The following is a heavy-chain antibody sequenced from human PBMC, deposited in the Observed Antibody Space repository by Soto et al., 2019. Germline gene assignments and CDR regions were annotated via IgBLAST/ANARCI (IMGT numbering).Heavy chain of an antibody. D-gene: IGHD6-6*01. V-gene: IGHV1-69*13. CDR2: IIPIFGTA. Sequence: VKVSCKASGGTFSSYAISWVRQAPGQGLEWMGGIIPIFGTANYAQKFQGRVTITADESTSTAYMELSSLRSEDTAVYYCARDPFEYSSSSRAGPVHRNYYYYGMDVWGQGTTVTVSS. CDR3: ARDPFEYSSSSRAGPVHRNYYYYGMDV. CDR1: GGTFSSYA. J-gene: IGHJ6*02.